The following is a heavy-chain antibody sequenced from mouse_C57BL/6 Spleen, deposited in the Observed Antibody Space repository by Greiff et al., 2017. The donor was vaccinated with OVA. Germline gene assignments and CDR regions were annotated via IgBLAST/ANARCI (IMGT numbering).Heavy chain of an antibody. CDR3: ARSRSNSRNYFDY. CDR1: GYTFTSYW. D-gene: IGHD2-5*01. Sequence: QVQLQQPGTELVKPGASVKLSCKASGYTFTSYWMHWVKQRPGQGLEWIGKINPSNGGTNYNEKFKSKATLTVDKSSSTAYMQLSSLTSEDSAVYYCARSRSNSRNYFDYWGQGTTLTVSS. V-gene: IGHV1-53*01. CDR2: INPSNGGT. J-gene: IGHJ2*01.